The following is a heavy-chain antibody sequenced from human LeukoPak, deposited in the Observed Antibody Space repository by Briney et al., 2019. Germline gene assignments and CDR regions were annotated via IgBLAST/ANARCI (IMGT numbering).Heavy chain of an antibody. CDR3: ARGHCSGGSCSFDY. CDR2: INWNGGST. Sequence: PGGSLRLSCAASGFTFDDYGMSWVRQAPGKGLEWVSGINWNGGSTGYADSVKGRFTISRDNAKNSLYLQMNSLRAEGTALYYCARGHCSGGSCSFDYWGQGTLVTVSS. D-gene: IGHD2-15*01. J-gene: IGHJ4*02. V-gene: IGHV3-20*04. CDR1: GFTFDDYG.